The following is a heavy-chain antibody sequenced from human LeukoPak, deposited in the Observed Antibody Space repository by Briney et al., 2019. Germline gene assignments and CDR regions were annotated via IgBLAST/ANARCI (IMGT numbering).Heavy chain of an antibody. V-gene: IGHV3-48*04. CDR1: GFTFNHYN. CDR2: ISGTATTI. D-gene: IGHD3-16*01. CDR3: ARGGADPLDY. Sequence: GGSLRLSCAASGFTFNHYNMNWVRQAPGKGLEWVSYISGTATTIYSADSLKGRFTISRDNAKNTLYLQMNSLRADDTAVYYCARGGADPLDYWGQGTLVTVSS. J-gene: IGHJ4*02.